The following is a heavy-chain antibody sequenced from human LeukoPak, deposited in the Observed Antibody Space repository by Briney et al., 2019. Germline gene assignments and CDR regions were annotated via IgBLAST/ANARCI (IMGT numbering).Heavy chain of an antibody. CDR3: AKDKAGGIYYYYGMDV. Sequence: AGGSLRLSCAASGFTFSSYWMSWVRQAPGKGLEWVANIKEDGSEKHYVDSVKGRFTISRDNAKNSLYLQMNSLRAEDTALYYCAKDKAGGIYYYYGMDVWGQGTTVTVSS. CDR2: IKEDGSEK. D-gene: IGHD1-1*01. CDR1: GFTFSSYW. J-gene: IGHJ6*02. V-gene: IGHV3-7*03.